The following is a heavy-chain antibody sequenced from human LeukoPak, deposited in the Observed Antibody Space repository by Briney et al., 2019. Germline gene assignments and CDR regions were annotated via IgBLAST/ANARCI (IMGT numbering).Heavy chain of an antibody. D-gene: IGHD3-10*01. CDR3: AKDRQLGSYYYGSGSLSY. J-gene: IGHJ4*02. V-gene: IGHV3-23*01. CDR2: ISASGGST. Sequence: GGSLRLSCAASGFTFSSYAMSWVRQAPGKGLEWVSTISASGGSTYYADSVKGRFTISRDNSKNTLYLQMNSLRAEDTAVYYCAKDRQLGSYYYGSGSLSYWGQGTLVTVSS. CDR1: GFTFSSYA.